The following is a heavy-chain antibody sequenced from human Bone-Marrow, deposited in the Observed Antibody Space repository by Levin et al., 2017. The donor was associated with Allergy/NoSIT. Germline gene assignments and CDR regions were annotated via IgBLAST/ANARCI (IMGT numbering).Heavy chain of an antibody. J-gene: IGHJ5*02. Sequence: SGPTLVKPTQTLTLTCTFSGFSLSTSGVGVGWIRQPPGKALEWLALIYWNDDKRYSPSLKSRLTITKDTSKNQVVLTMTNMDPVDTATYYCAHRRCSSSRPPLGWFDPWGQGTLVTVSS. CDR2: IYWNDDK. D-gene: IGHD6-6*01. CDR3: AHRRCSSSRPPLGWFDP. V-gene: IGHV2-5*01. CDR1: GFSLSTSGVG.